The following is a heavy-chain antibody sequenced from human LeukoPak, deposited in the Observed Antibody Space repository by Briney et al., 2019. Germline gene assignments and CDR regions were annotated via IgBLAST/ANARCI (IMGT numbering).Heavy chain of an antibody. V-gene: IGHV4-34*01. Sequence: PSETLSLTCAVYGGSFSGYYWSWIRQPPGKGLEWIGEINHSGSTNYNPSLKSRVTISVDTSKNQFSLKLSSVTAADTAVYYCARGLYRYGDYSFGYWGQGTLVTVSS. CDR1: GGSFSGYY. J-gene: IGHJ4*02. D-gene: IGHD4-17*01. CDR3: ARGLYRYGDYSFGY. CDR2: INHSGST.